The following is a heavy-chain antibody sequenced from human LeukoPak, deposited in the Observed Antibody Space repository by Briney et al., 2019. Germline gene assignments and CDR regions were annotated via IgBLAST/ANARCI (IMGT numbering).Heavy chain of an antibody. CDR1: GFTFSIYA. Sequence: PGGSLRLSCAASGFTFSIYAMSWVRQAPGKGLEWVSAISGTGDTTYYADSVRGRFTISRDNSKSTLSLQMNSLRVEDTAIYYCATYRQVLLPFESWGQGTLVTVSS. CDR2: ISGTGDTT. D-gene: IGHD2-8*02. CDR3: ATYRQVLLPFES. V-gene: IGHV3-23*01. J-gene: IGHJ4*02.